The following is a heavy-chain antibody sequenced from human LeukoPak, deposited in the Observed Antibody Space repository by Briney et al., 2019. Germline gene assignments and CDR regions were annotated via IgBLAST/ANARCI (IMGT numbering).Heavy chain of an antibody. CDR3: ARDGGYSCGHSPFDY. Sequence: PSETLSLTCAVSGGSISSGGYSWSWIRQPPGKGLEWIGYIYHSGSTYYNPSLKSRVTISVDRSKNQFSLKLSSVTAADTAVYYCARDGGYSCGHSPFDYWGQGTLVTVSS. V-gene: IGHV4-30-2*01. J-gene: IGHJ4*02. D-gene: IGHD5-18*01. CDR2: IYHSGST. CDR1: GGSISSGGYS.